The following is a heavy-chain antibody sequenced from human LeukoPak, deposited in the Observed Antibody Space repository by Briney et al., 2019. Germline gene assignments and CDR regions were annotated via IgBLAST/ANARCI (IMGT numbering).Heavy chain of an antibody. D-gene: IGHD2-2*01. CDR2: INRDGSQK. V-gene: IGHV3-7*03. Sequence: AGGSLRLSCAASGFSLSAYWMTWVRQAPGKGLEWVANINRDGSQKNHVDSVKGRFAISRDNAKNSLYLQMNSLRAEDTAVYYCAKDRRLVPAAMALDYWGQGTLVTVSS. CDR3: AKDRRLVPAAMALDY. CDR1: GFSLSAYW. J-gene: IGHJ4*02.